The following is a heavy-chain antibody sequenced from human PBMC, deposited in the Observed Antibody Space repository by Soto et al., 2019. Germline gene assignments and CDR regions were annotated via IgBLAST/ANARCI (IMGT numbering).Heavy chain of an antibody. CDR1: GYTFTSYY. CDR2: INPSGGST. V-gene: IGHV1-46*01. J-gene: IGHJ3*02. D-gene: IGHD2-15*01. Sequence: ASVKVSCKASGYTFTSYYMHWVRQAPGQGLEWMGIINPSGGSTSYAQKFQGRVTMTRDTSTSTVYMELSSLRSEDTAVYYCARVRDVVVVAATGAFDIWGQGTMVTVSS. CDR3: ARVRDVVVVAATGAFDI.